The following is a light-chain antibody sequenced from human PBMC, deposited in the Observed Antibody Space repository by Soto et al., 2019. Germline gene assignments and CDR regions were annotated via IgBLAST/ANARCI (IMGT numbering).Light chain of an antibody. Sequence: DVVMTQTPLSSPVPLGQPASISCTSSQSLEHSDGKTYLNWLHQRTGQTPRLLIYKVAHRFSGVLDRFSGSGEGTDFTLKISRVEAEDVGIYYCMQATHDLPYTVGPGTKLEIK. J-gene: IGKJ2*01. CDR3: MQATHDLPYT. CDR1: QSLEHSDGKTY. CDR2: KVA. V-gene: IGKV2-24*01.